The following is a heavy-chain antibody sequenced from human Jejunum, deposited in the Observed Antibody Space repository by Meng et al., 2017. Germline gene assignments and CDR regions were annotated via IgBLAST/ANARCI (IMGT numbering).Heavy chain of an antibody. D-gene: IGHD1-20*01. Sequence: GESLKISCAASGFAFSTYAMSWVRQAPGKGLEWVSSLGGGDDIFYADSVKGRFTISRDNSKNTLYLQMNSLRAEDTALYYCAKDRQSYNSVWDAFDIWGQGKRV. CDR1: GFAFSTYA. CDR2: LGGGDDI. J-gene: IGHJ3*02. V-gene: IGHV3-23*01. CDR3: AKDRQSYNSVWDAFDI.